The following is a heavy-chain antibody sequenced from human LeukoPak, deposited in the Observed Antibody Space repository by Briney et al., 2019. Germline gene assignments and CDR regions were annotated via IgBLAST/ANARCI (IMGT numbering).Heavy chain of an antibody. CDR1: RYTFTSYG. J-gene: IGHJ4*02. CDR2: INPNSGGT. CDR3: ARERAAYFDY. V-gene: IGHV1-2*02. D-gene: IGHD6-13*01. Sequence: ASVKVSCKASRYTFTSYGIIWVRQAARQRLEWMGWINPNSGGTNYAQKFQGRVTMTRDTSISTAYMELSRLRSDDTAVYYCARERAAYFDYWGQGTLVTVSS.